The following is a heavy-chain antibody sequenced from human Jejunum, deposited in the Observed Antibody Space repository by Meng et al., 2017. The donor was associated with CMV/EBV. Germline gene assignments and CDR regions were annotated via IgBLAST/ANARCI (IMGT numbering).Heavy chain of an antibody. D-gene: IGHD2-2*01. Sequence: FTDYGISWVRQAPGQGLEWMGWISAYNGDTNYARNLQGRVTMTTDTSTTTAYMELRSLRSDDTAVYYCARDLQYCGSTSCYDDCFDPWGQGTLVTVSS. V-gene: IGHV1-18*01. CDR1: FTDYG. J-gene: IGHJ5*02. CDR2: ISAYNGDT. CDR3: ARDLQYCGSTSCYDDCFDP.